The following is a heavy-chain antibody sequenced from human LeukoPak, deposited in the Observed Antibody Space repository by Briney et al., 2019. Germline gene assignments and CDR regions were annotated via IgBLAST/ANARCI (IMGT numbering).Heavy chain of an antibody. CDR3: ARDSLTAAVGYFDY. V-gene: IGHV3-30-3*01. D-gene: IGHD6-25*01. Sequence: GGSLRLSCAASGFTFSSYAMPWVRQAPGKGLEWVAVISYDGSNKYYADSVKGRFTISRDNSKNTLYLQMNSLRAEDTAVYYCARDSLTAAVGYFDYWGQGTLVTVSS. CDR2: ISYDGSNK. CDR1: GFTFSSYA. J-gene: IGHJ4*02.